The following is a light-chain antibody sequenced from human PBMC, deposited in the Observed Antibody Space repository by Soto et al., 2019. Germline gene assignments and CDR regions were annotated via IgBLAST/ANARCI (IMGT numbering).Light chain of an antibody. CDR2: KVT. J-gene: IGLJ1*01. CDR3: ASSTSDSLYV. CDR1: SSDVSGNKY. Sequence: QSALTQPASVSGSPGQSITISCTGTSSDVSGNKYVSWYQQYPGKVPKLLINKVTNRPSGVSYRFSGSKSGNTASLTISALLAEDEADYFCASSTSDSLYVFGTGTKVTVL. V-gene: IGLV2-14*01.